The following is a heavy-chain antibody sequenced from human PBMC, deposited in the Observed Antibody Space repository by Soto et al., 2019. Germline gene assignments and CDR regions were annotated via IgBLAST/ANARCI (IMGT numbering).Heavy chain of an antibody. J-gene: IGHJ4*02. Sequence: RSLTCAVYGGSFSGYYWSWIRQPPGKGLEWIGEINHSGSTNYNPSLKSRVTISVDTSKNQFSLKLSSVTAADTAVYYCARGGYYPPRVGDFDYWGQGTLVTVPS. V-gene: IGHV4-34*01. D-gene: IGHD3-3*01. CDR1: GGSFSGYY. CDR3: ARGGYYPPRVGDFDY. CDR2: INHSGST.